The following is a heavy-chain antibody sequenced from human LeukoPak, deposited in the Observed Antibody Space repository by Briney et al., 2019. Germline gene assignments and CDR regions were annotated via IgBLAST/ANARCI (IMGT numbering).Heavy chain of an antibody. CDR1: GGSISSSSYY. CDR3: ARTRGYYYDSSGYYPSRANYFDY. CDR2: IYYSGST. D-gene: IGHD3-22*01. Sequence: PSETLSLTCTVSGGSISSSSYYWGWIRQPPGKGLEWIGSIYYSGSTYYNPSLKSRVTISVDTSKNQFSLKLSSVTAADTAVYYCARTRGYYYDSSGYYPSRANYFDYWGQGTLVTVSS. V-gene: IGHV4-39*07. J-gene: IGHJ4*02.